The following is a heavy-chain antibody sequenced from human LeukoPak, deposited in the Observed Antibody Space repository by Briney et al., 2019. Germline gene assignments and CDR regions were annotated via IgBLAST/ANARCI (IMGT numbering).Heavy chain of an antibody. V-gene: IGHV1-46*01. CDR2: INPSGGST. CDR3: ARALRPHYYDSSGYYYERFDY. J-gene: IGHJ4*02. Sequence: ASVKVSCKASGYTFTSYYMHWVRQAPGQGLECMGIINPSGGSTSYAQKFQGRVTMTRDTSTSTVYMELSSLRSEDTAVYYCARALRPHYYDSSGYYYERFDYWGQGTLVTVSS. CDR1: GYTFTSYY. D-gene: IGHD3-22*01.